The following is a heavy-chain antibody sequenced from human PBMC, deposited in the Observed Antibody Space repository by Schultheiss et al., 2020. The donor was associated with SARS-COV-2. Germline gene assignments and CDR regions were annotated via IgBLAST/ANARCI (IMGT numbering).Heavy chain of an antibody. CDR1: GFTFSDYY. D-gene: IGHD4-11*01. Sequence: GESLKISCAASGFTFSDYYMSWIRQAPGKGLEWVSYISSSGSTIYYADSVKGRFTISRDNAKNSLYLQMNSLRAEDTAVYYCARESIPTVGRNYYYYGMDVWGQGTTVTVSS. J-gene: IGHJ6*02. CDR2: ISSSGSTI. CDR3: ARESIPTVGRNYYYYGMDV. V-gene: IGHV3-11*01.